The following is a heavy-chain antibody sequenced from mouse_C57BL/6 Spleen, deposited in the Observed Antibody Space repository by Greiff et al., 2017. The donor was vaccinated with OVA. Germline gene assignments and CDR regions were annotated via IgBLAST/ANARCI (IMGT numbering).Heavy chain of an antibody. J-gene: IGHJ2*01. V-gene: IGHV1-53*01. CDR3: ARCGTTVVGFDY. Sequence: VQLQQPGTELVQPGASVKLSCKASGYTFTRYWMHWVKQRPGQGLEWIGNINPSNGGTNYTAKFKSKATLTVDKSSSTAYMQLSSLTSEDSAVDYCARCGTTVVGFDYWGQGTTLTVAS. CDR1: GYTFTRYW. CDR2: INPSNGGT. D-gene: IGHD1-1*01.